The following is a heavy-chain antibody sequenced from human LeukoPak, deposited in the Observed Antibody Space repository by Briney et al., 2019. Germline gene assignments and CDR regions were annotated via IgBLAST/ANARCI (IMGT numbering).Heavy chain of an antibody. V-gene: IGHV3-23*01. CDR3: AKDPMAYYYYYMDV. CDR1: GFTSSSYA. J-gene: IGHJ6*03. Sequence: PGGSLRLSCAASGFTSSSYAMSWVRQAPGKGREWVSAISGSGGSTYYADSVKGRFTISRDNSKNTLYLQMNSLRAEDTAVYYCAKDPMAYYYYYMDVWGKGTTVTVSS. CDR2: ISGSGGST. D-gene: IGHD3-10*01.